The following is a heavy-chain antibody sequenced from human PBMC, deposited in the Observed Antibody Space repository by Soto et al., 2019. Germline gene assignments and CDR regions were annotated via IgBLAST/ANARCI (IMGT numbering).Heavy chain of an antibody. V-gene: IGHV4-39*01. CDR3: ASIAAPGTTHFDF. J-gene: IGHJ4*02. Sequence: PSETLSLTCTVSGGSLGSSSYYWGWIRQSPGKGLEWIGNIYYSGNTFYNPSLKSRVTISVDTSKNQIYPHLSAVTAADTAIFYCASIAAPGTTHFDFWGQGTLVTVSS. D-gene: IGHD6-13*01. CDR2: IYYSGNT. CDR1: GGSLGSSSYY.